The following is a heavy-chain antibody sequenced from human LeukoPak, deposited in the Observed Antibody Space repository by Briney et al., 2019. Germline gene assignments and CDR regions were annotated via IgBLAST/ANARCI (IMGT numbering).Heavy chain of an antibody. CDR3: ARVLGEFSLPDY. D-gene: IGHD3-16*01. Sequence: GGSLRLSCAASGFTFSRFWMNWVRQAPGKGLEWVANIKEDGSEKYYVDSVKGRFTISRDNAKNSLYLQMNSLRAEDTAVYFCARVLGEFSLPDYWGQGALVTVSS. CDR2: IKEDGSEK. CDR1: GFTFSRFW. V-gene: IGHV3-7*01. J-gene: IGHJ4*02.